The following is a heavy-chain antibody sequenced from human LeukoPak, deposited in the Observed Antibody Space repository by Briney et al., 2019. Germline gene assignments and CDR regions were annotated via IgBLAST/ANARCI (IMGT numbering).Heavy chain of an antibody. CDR1: GGSISSNS. D-gene: IGHD6-19*01. V-gene: IGHV4-59*01. CDR3: ARADSSGFYYLDY. J-gene: IGHJ4*02. CDR2: IYYSGST. Sequence: SETLSLTCNVSGGSISSNSWSWIRQPPGKGLEWIGYIYYSGSTNYNPSLKSRVTISIDTSKNQFSLKLSSVTAADTAVYYCARADSSGFYYLDYWGQGSLVTVSS.